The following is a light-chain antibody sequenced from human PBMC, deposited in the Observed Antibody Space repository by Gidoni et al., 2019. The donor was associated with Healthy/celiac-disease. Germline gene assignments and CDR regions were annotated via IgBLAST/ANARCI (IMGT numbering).Light chain of an antibody. CDR1: SSDVGVSNY. CDR3: SSYTSSSTWV. CDR2: DVS. J-gene: IGLJ3*02. Sequence: QSALTQPASVSGSPGQSITISCTGTSSDVGVSNYVSWYKQHPGKAPKLMIYDVSNRPSGVSKRFSGSKSGNTASLTISGLQAEDEADYYCSSYTSSSTWVFGGGTKLTVL. V-gene: IGLV2-14*03.